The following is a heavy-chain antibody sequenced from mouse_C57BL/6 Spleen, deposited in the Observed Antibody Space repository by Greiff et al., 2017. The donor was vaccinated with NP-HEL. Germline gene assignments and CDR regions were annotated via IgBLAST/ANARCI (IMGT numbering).Heavy chain of an antibody. V-gene: IGHV1-82*01. D-gene: IGHD2-1*01. CDR2: IYPGDGDT. Sequence: QVHVKQSGPELVKPGASVKISCKASGYAFSSSWMNWVKQRPGKGLEWIGRIYPGDGDTNYNGKFKGKATLTADKSSSTAYMQLSSLTSEDSAVYFCARRRGNYDWYFDVWGTGTTVTVSS. CDR3: ARRRGNYDWYFDV. CDR1: GYAFSSSW. J-gene: IGHJ1*03.